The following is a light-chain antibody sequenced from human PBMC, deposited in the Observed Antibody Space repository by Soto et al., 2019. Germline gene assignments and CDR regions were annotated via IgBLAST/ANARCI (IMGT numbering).Light chain of an antibody. Sequence: QPVLTQPPSVSGAPGQRVTISCTGSSSNIGAGYDVHWYQQLPGTAPKLLIYDNNNRPSGVPDRFSGSKSGTSASLAITGLQAEDEADYYCQSYDSRLSGLFGTGTKLTVL. J-gene: IGLJ1*01. CDR2: DNN. CDR3: QSYDSRLSGL. V-gene: IGLV1-40*01. CDR1: SSNIGAGYD.